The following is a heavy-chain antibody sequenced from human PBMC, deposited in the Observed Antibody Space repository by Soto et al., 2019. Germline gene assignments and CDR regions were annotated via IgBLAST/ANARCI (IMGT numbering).Heavy chain of an antibody. Sequence: EVQLVESGGGLVQPGGSLRLSCVASGFTFGDYWMSWVRQAPGKGLEWLANTDYYRSNGYYAGSVKGRFTISRDNAKTSLFLEMNSLRVEDTAVYYCARGGVPFSECEYWGQGTLVTVSS. J-gene: IGHJ4*02. CDR3: ARGGVPFSECEY. CDR1: GFTFGDYW. V-gene: IGHV3-7*01. D-gene: IGHD3-3*01. CDR2: TDYYRSNG.